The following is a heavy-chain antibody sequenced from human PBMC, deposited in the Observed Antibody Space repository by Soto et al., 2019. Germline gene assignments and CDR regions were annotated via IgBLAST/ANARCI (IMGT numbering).Heavy chain of an antibody. Sequence: PSETLSLTCTVSGGSISSSSYYWGWIRQPPGKGPEWIGSIYYSGSTYYNPSLKSRVTISVDTSKNQFSLKLSSVTAADTAVYYCARDSSWYIKHAFDIWGQGTMVTVSS. CDR2: IYYSGST. J-gene: IGHJ3*02. CDR1: GGSISSSSYY. V-gene: IGHV4-39*02. CDR3: ARDSSWYIKHAFDI. D-gene: IGHD6-13*01.